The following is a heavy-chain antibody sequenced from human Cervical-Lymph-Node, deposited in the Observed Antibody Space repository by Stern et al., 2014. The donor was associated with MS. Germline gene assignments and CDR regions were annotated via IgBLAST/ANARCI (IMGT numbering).Heavy chain of an antibody. D-gene: IGHD2-21*01. CDR3: ARGGVIYTQDRNGFDV. CDR2: IYHSGSP. J-gene: IGHJ3*01. CDR1: GGSISSGGSS. V-gene: IGHV4-30-2*01. Sequence: QLVESGSGQAKPSQTLSLTCAVSGGSISSGGSSWNWIRQPPGKGLEGIGFIYHSGSPYYNPSLKGRVFISVDTSQTHFPLSQRSVTAADTAVYYCARGGVIYTQDRNGFDVWGQGTMVTVSS.